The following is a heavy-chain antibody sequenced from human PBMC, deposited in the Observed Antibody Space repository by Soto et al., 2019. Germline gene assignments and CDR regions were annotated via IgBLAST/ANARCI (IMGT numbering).Heavy chain of an antibody. CDR3: ARVRNGGYVGYFDY. CDR1: GGSFSGYY. V-gene: IGHV4-34*01. D-gene: IGHD5-12*01. CDR2: INHSGST. J-gene: IGHJ4*02. Sequence: SETLSLTCAVYGGSFSGYYWSWIRQPPGKGLEWIGEINHSGSTNYNPSLKSRVTISVDTSKNQFSLKLSSVTAADTAVYYCARVRNGGYVGYFDYWGQGTLVTVSS.